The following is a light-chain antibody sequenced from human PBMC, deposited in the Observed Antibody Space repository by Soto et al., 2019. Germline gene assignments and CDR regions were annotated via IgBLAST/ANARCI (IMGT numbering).Light chain of an antibody. Sequence: QSVLTQPTSVSAAPGQKVTISCSGSSSNIGNNYLSWYQQLPGTAPKLLIYDNNKRPSGIPDRFSGSKSGTSATLCITGLQTGDEADYYCGTWDSSLSAVVFGGGTKLTVL. CDR1: SSNIGNNY. V-gene: IGLV1-51*01. CDR3: GTWDSSLSAVV. CDR2: DNN. J-gene: IGLJ2*01.